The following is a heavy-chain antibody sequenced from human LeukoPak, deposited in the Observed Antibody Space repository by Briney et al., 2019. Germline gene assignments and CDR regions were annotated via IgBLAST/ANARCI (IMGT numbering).Heavy chain of an antibody. Sequence: ASVKVSCKASGYTFTGYYMHWVRQAPGQGLEWMGWISAYNGNTNYAQKLQGRVTMTTDTSTSTAYMELRSLRSDDTAVYYCAREVLVVPAAMENWFDPWGQGTLVAVSS. CDR2: ISAYNGNT. D-gene: IGHD2-2*01. J-gene: IGHJ5*02. CDR3: AREVLVVPAAMENWFDP. V-gene: IGHV1-18*04. CDR1: GYTFTGYY.